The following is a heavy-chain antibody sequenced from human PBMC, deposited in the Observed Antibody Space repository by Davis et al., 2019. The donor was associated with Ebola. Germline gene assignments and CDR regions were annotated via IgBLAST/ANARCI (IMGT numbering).Heavy chain of an antibody. Sequence: SVKVSCKASGGTFSSYAISWVRQAPGQGLEWMGGIIPIFGTANYAQKFQGRVTITADESTSTAYMELSSLRSEDTAVYYCARDGGIAANWFDPWGQGTLVTVSS. CDR3: ARDGGIAANWFDP. V-gene: IGHV1-69*13. J-gene: IGHJ5*02. D-gene: IGHD6-25*01. CDR2: IIPIFGTA. CDR1: GGTFSSYA.